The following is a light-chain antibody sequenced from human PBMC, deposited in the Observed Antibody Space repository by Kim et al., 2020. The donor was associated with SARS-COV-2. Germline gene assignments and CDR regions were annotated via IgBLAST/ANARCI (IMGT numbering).Light chain of an antibody. J-gene: IGKJ4*01. CDR1: QSISNW. CDR3: QQFNSYPVT. Sequence: DIQMTQSPSTLSASVGDRVTITCRASQSISNWLAWYQQKPGRAPNLLIYKASTLESGVPSRFSGSGSGTEFTLTISSLQPDDFATYYCQQFNSYPVTFGGGTKLEI. V-gene: IGKV1-5*03. CDR2: KAS.